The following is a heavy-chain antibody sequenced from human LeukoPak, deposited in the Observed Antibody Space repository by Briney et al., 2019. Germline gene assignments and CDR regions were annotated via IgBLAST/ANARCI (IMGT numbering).Heavy chain of an antibody. CDR1: GGTFSSYA. CDR2: IIPIFGTA. J-gene: IGHJ5*02. Sequence: SVTVSCKASGGTFSSYAISWVRQAPGQGLEWMGGIIPIFGTANYAQKFQGRVTITADESTSTAYMELSSLRSEDTAVYYCARSAPEGFWGLAVSLLSWFDPWGQGTLVTVSS. D-gene: IGHD3-16*01. V-gene: IGHV1-69*13. CDR3: ARSAPEGFWGLAVSLLSWFDP.